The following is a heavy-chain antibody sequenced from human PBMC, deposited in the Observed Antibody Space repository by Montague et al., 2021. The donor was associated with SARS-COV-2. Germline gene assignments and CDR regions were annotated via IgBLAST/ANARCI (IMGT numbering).Heavy chain of an antibody. CDR1: GGSLSGYY. CDR2: ISHSGST. Sequence: SETLSLTCAVYGGSLSGYYWSWIRQPPGGGLEWIAEISHSGSTSYNPFLKSRVTISVDTSKNQFSLKLSSATAADTAVYYCVRVPYRLLFVPRYYGMDVWGQGTTVTVSS. D-gene: IGHD2-2*01. J-gene: IGHJ6*02. CDR3: VRVPYRLLFVPRYYGMDV. V-gene: IGHV4-34*01.